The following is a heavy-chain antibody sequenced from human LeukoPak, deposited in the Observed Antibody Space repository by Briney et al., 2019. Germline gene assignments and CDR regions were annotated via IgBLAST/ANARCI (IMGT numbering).Heavy chain of an antibody. CDR3: ARDKFYYGSGSYSGYYMDV. V-gene: IGHV1-2*02. D-gene: IGHD3-10*01. CDR1: GYTFTGYY. CDR2: INPNSGGT. J-gene: IGHJ6*03. Sequence: ASVKVSCKASGYTFTGYYMHWVRQAPGQGLEWMGWINPNSGGTHYPQKLQGRVTMTRDTSISTAYMELSRLRSDDTAVYYCARDKFYYGSGSYSGYYMDVWGKGTTVAVSS.